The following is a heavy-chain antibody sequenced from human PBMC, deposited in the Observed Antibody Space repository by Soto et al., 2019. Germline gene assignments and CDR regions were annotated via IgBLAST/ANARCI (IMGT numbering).Heavy chain of an antibody. CDR3: ARTGGLTGDDAFDI. J-gene: IGHJ3*02. Sequence: GGSLRLSCAASGFTFSSYSMNWVRQAPGKGLEWVSYISSSSTIYYADSVKGRFTISRDNAKNSLYLQMNSLRDEDTAVYYCARTGGLTGDDAFDIWGQGTMVTVSS. CDR2: ISSSSTI. V-gene: IGHV3-48*02. CDR1: GFTFSSYS. D-gene: IGHD7-27*01.